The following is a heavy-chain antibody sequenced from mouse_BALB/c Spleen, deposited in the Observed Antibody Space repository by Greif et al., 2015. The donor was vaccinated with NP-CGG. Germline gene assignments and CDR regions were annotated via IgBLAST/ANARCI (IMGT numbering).Heavy chain of an antibody. CDR1: GYTFTSYY. D-gene: IGHD1-1*01. J-gene: IGHJ1*01. Sequence: VQLQQSGPELVKPGASVKMSCKTSGYTFTSYYIHWVKQRPGQGLEWIGWIYPGDGSTKYNEKFKGKTTLTADKSSSTAYMLLSSLTSEDSAIYFCARPVVATGNWYFDVWDAGTTVTVSS. CDR2: IYPGDGST. CDR3: ARPVVATGNWYFDV. V-gene: IGHV1S56*01.